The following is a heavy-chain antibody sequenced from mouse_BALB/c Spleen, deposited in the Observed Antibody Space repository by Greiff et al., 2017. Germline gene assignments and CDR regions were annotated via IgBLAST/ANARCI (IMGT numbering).Heavy chain of an antibody. D-gene: IGHD2-5*01. J-gene: IGHJ4*01. CDR3: ARGDSNYYYYAMDY. V-gene: IGHV1-14*01. Sequence: VQLQQSGPELVKPGASVKMSCKASGYTFTSYVMHWVKQKPGQGLEWIGYINPYNDGTKYNEKFKGKATLTSDKSSSTAYMELSSLTSEDSAVYYCARGDSNYYYYAMDYWGQGTSVTVSS. CDR2: INPYNDGT. CDR1: GYTFTSYV.